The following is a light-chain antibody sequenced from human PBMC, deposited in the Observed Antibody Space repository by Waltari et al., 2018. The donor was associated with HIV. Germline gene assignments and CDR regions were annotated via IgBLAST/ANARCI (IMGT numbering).Light chain of an antibody. Sequence: DIVLTQPPGTLSLSPGERSTLSCRPSKSVSSSYLACYQQKPGQAPRLLIYGASSRATGIPDRFSGSGSGTDLTLTISRLEPEDFAGYYCQQYGSSPMYTFGQGTKLEIK. CDR3: QQYGSSPMYT. CDR2: GAS. CDR1: KSVSSSY. V-gene: IGKV3-20*01. J-gene: IGKJ2*01.